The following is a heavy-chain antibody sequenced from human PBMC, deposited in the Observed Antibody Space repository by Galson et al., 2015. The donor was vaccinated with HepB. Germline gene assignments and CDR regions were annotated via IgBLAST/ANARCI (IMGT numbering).Heavy chain of an antibody. D-gene: IGHD3-22*01. CDR3: ARSPGAVVITTGWFDP. Sequence: SVKVSCKASGYTFTSYGISWVRQAPGQGLEWMGWISAYNGNTNYAQKLQGRVTMTTDTSTSTAYMELRSLRSDDTAVYYCARSPGAVVITTGWFDPWGQGTLVTVSS. CDR2: ISAYNGNT. J-gene: IGHJ5*02. V-gene: IGHV1-18*01. CDR1: GYTFTSYG.